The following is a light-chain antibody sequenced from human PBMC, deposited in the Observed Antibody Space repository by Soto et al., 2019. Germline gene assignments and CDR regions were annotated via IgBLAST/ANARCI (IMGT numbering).Light chain of an antibody. CDR1: SSDVGSRNL. CDR2: EGS. CDR3: CSYTGVYTLVI. J-gene: IGLJ2*01. V-gene: IGLV2-23*01. Sequence: QSALTQPASVSGSPGQSITISCTGASSDVGSRNLVSWYQQYPGKVPKLLIYEGSKRPSEISNRFSGSQSGNTASLTISGLQAEDEADYYCCSYTGVYTLVIFGGGTQLTVL.